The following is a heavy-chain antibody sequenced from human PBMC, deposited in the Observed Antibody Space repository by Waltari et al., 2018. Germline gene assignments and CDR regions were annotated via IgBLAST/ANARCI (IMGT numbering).Heavy chain of an antibody. CDR3: ARDDSYGQFMRFDF. Sequence: EVQLVESGGGLIQPGGSLRLSCEASGLTVSRNYMSWVRQAAGKGREWLSAIYSGGNTFYADSVKGRFNISIDNSKNTLYLQMNSLRVDDTAVYYCARDDSYGQFMRFDFWGQGTVVTVSS. D-gene: IGHD5-18*01. J-gene: IGHJ4*02. CDR2: IYSGGNT. V-gene: IGHV3-53*01. CDR1: GLTVSRNY.